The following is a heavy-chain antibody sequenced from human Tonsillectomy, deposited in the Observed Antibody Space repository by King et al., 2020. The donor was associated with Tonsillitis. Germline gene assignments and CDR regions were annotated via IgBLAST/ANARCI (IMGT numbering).Heavy chain of an antibody. CDR1: GYTFTGCY. J-gene: IGHJ4*02. CDR2: INPHSGGT. V-gene: IGHV1-2*02. Sequence: VQLVESGAEVKKPGASVKVSCKASGYTFTGCYIHWVRQAPGQGLEWRGWINPHSGGTKYAQRFQGRVTMTRDTSIDTVYMDLSGLTSDDTAVYYCARDTIWDGGSMGWFDFWGQGTLITVSS. CDR3: ARDTIWDGGSMGWFDF. D-gene: IGHD3-16*01.